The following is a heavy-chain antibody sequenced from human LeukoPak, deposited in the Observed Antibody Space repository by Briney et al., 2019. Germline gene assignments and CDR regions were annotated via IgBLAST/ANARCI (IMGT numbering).Heavy chain of an antibody. CDR2: IYYSGST. V-gene: IGHV4-59*01. J-gene: IGHJ4*02. D-gene: IGHD5-12*01. Sequence: SETLSLTCAVSGASISNYYWSWIRQPPGKGLEWIGYIYYSGSTNYNPSLKSRVTISVDTSKNQFSLKLSSVTAADTAVYYCARVDRVATISYWGQGTLVTVSS. CDR1: GASISNYY. CDR3: ARVDRVATISY.